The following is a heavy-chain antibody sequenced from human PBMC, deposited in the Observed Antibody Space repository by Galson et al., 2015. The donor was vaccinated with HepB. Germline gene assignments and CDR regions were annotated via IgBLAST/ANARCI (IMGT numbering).Heavy chain of an antibody. CDR3: ANDQIWEFPHFLHY. Sequence: SLRLSCAASGFTFSTCAMTWVRQAPGKGLEWVSTISGNGGRTYYADSVKGRFTIPRDNSKDTLYLHMNSLRAEDTAVYYCANDQIWEFPHFLHYWVQGTLVTVTS. V-gene: IGHV3-23*01. D-gene: IGHD5-18*01. CDR2: ISGNGGRT. CDR1: GFTFSTCA. J-gene: IGHJ4*02.